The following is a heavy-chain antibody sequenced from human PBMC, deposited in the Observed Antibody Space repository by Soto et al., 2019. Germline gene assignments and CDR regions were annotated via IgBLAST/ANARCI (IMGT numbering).Heavy chain of an antibody. CDR2: ITTDKGKT. CDR3: ATRSPAFDY. V-gene: IGHV1-18*01. Sequence: QVQLVQSGPEVKKPGASVKVSCKTSGYTFTSYGISWVRQAPGQGLEWMGWITTDKGKTTYAQKFQGRVTRTTDTSTSRAYMEMRSLRSDDTAVYYCATRSPAFDYWGQGTLVTVSS. CDR1: GYTFTSYG. J-gene: IGHJ4*02.